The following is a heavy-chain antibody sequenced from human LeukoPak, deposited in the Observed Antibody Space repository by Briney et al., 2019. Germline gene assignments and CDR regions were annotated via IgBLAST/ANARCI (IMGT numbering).Heavy chain of an antibody. J-gene: IGHJ4*02. Sequence: PGGSLRLSCGASGFTFSNFAMSWVRQAPGKGLEWVSTISSSGVNTYYADSVKGRFTISRDNSKNTLYLQMNSLRAEDTAVYYCAKERTVTHFDDWGQGTLVTVSS. V-gene: IGHV3-23*01. CDR2: ISSSGVNT. D-gene: IGHD4-17*01. CDR3: AKERTVTHFDD. CDR1: GFTFSNFA.